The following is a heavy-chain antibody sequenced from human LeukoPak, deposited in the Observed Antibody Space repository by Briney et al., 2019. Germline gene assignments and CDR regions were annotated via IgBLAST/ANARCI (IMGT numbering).Heavy chain of an antibody. CDR1: GYTFTGYY. J-gene: IGHJ4*02. V-gene: IGHV1-2*02. Sequence: ASVKVSCKASGYTFTGYYMHWVRQAPGQGREWMGWINPNSGGTNYAQKFQGRVTMTRDTSISTAYMELSRLRSDDTAVYYCARVDRYYYDSSGNTHFDYWGQGTLVSVSS. D-gene: IGHD3-22*01. CDR3: ARVDRYYYDSSGNTHFDY. CDR2: INPNSGGT.